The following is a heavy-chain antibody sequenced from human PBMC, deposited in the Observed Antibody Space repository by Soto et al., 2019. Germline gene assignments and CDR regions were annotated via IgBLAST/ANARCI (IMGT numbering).Heavy chain of an antibody. D-gene: IGHD3-3*01. CDR2: IYSGGST. J-gene: IGHJ4*02. Sequence: GGSLRLSCAASGFTVSSNYMSWVRQAPGKGLEWVSVIYSGGSTYYADSVKGRFTISRDNSKNTLYLQMNSLRAEDTAVYYCARSAVLRFLEWSTGAYDYWGQGTLVTVSA. CDR3: ARSAVLRFLEWSTGAYDY. V-gene: IGHV3-66*01. CDR1: GFTVSSNY.